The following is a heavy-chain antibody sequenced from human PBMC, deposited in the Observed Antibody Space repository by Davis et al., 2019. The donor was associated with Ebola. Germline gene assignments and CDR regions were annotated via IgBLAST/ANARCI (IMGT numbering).Heavy chain of an antibody. Sequence: SGPTLVKPTQTLTLTCTFSGFSLSAPGMCVSWIRQPPGKALEWLARIDWDDDEYYSTSLTTRLTISRDASNNQVVLTMTNMNPVDTATYYCARGRASGRLDYWGQGTLVTVSS. CDR1: GFSLSAPGMC. CDR2: IDWDDDE. CDR3: ARGRASGRLDY. D-gene: IGHD1-26*01. J-gene: IGHJ4*02. V-gene: IGHV2-70*11.